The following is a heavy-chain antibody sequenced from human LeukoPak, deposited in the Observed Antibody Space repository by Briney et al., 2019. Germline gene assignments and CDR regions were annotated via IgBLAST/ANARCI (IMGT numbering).Heavy chain of an antibody. CDR2: IYYSGST. D-gene: IGHD6-19*01. J-gene: IGHJ4*02. V-gene: IGHV4-59*01. Sequence: SETLSLTCTVSGGSISSYYWSWIRQPPGKGLEGIGYIYYSGSTNYNPSLKSRVTISVDTSKNQFSLKLSSVTAADTAVYYCARGSGSGWYYFDYWGQGTLVTVSS. CDR1: GGSISSYY. CDR3: ARGSGSGWYYFDY.